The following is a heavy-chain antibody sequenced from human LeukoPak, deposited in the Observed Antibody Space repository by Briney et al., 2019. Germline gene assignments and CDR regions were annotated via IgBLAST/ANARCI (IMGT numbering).Heavy chain of an antibody. CDR2: IIPIFGTA. CDR3: ATPGGVRVRGVKNYYGMDA. D-gene: IGHD3-10*01. Sequence: SVKVSCKASGGTFSSYAISWVRQAPGQGLEWMGGIIPIFGTANYAQKFQGRVTITADESTSTAYMELSSLRSEDTAVYYCATPGGVRVRGVKNYYGMDAWGKGTTVTVSS. J-gene: IGHJ6*04. V-gene: IGHV1-69*01. CDR1: GGTFSSYA.